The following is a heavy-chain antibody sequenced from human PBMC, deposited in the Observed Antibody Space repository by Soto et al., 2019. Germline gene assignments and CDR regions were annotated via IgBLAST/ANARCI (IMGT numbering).Heavy chain of an antibody. J-gene: IGHJ4*02. Sequence: QVQLVQSGAEVKKPGASVKVSCKASGYTFTSYAMHWVRQAPGQRLEWMGWINAGNGNTKYSQRFQGRVTITRDTSASTAYMELSSLRSEDTAVYYCARGVGLYSNYDYWGQGTLVTVSS. V-gene: IGHV1-3*01. D-gene: IGHD2-2*02. CDR3: ARGVGLYSNYDY. CDR2: INAGNGNT. CDR1: GYTFTSYA.